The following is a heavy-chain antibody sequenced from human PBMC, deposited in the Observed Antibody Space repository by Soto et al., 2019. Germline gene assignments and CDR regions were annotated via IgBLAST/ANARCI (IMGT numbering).Heavy chain of an antibody. D-gene: IGHD3-16*01. CDR2: ISAYTGNT. CDR1: GYSFTTYG. V-gene: IGHV1-18*01. CDR3: LWGSSEFDY. J-gene: IGHJ4*02. Sequence: ASVKVSCKASGYSFTTYGISWVRQAPGQGLEWMGWISAYTGNTKYAPKLQGRVTMTTDTSTTTAYMELRSLRSDDTAVYYCLWGSSEFDYWGQGTLVTVSS.